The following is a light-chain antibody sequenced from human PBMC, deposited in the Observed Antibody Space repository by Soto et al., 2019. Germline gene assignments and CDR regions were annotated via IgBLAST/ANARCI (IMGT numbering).Light chain of an antibody. CDR2: GAS. CDR1: QSVSSD. Sequence: KQSPSTLSGSPRERASLSCRASQSVSSDLAWYHQKPGQAPRLLIYGASTRATGIPARFSGSGSGTEFTLTISSLKSEDFAVYYCQQYDNWPRAFGQGAKVDI. J-gene: IGKJ1*01. CDR3: QQYDNWPRA. V-gene: IGKV3-15*01.